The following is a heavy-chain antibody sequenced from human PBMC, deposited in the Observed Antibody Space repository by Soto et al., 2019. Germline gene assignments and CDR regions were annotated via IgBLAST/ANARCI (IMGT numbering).Heavy chain of an antibody. CDR2: IIPIFGTA. CDR3: ERDRSWSYSDDYYGMDV. V-gene: IGHV1-69*01. CDR1: GGTFSSYA. D-gene: IGHD1-26*01. Sequence: QVQLVQSGAEVKKPGSSVKVSCKASGGTFSSYAISWVRQAPGQGLAWMGGIIPIFGTANYAQKFQGRVTITADESTSTAYMEMSRLRSEDTAVYYCERDRSWSYSDDYYGMDVWGQGTTVTVSS. J-gene: IGHJ6*02.